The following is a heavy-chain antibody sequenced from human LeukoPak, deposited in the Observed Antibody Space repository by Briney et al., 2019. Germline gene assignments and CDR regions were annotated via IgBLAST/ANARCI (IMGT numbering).Heavy chain of an antibody. J-gene: IGHJ4*02. CDR3: AKDWDY. CDR1: GGSFSGYY. V-gene: IGHV3-23*01. Sequence: ETLSLTCAVYGGSFSGYYWSWVRQAPGKGLEWVSSITASGGTTYNADSVKGRFTISRDNSKNTLYLQMNSLKVADTALYYCAKDWDYWGQGTLVTVSS. CDR2: ITASGGTT.